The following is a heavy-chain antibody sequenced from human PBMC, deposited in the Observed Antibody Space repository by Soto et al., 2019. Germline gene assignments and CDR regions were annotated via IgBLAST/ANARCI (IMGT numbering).Heavy chain of an antibody. J-gene: IGHJ4*02. V-gene: IGHV1-8*01. CDR2: MSPNTGNS. CDR1: GYTFTSYD. D-gene: IGHD1-1*01. Sequence: ASVKVSCKASGYTFTSYDIYWVRQATGQGLDWMGWMSPNTGNSAYAQKFQGRVTVTSDTSINTVHMELSSLRSEDTAVYYCARRAETNGWNGFGADKYYFDFWGQGTLVTVSS. CDR3: ARRAETNGWNGFGADKYYFDF.